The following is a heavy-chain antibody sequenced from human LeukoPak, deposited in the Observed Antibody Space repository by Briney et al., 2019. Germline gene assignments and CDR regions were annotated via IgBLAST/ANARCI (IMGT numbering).Heavy chain of an antibody. CDR1: GGSISSYY. Sequence: PSETLSLTCTVSGGSISSYYWSWIRQPPGKGLDFIGYIYYSGSSGSTNYNPSLKSRVTISVDTSKNQFSLKLTSVTAADTAVYYCARLSAYYYGSGNYYNPYYFDYWGQGALVTVSS. V-gene: IGHV4-59*08. D-gene: IGHD3-10*01. J-gene: IGHJ4*02. CDR2: IYYSGSSGST. CDR3: ARLSAYYYGSGNYYNPYYFDY.